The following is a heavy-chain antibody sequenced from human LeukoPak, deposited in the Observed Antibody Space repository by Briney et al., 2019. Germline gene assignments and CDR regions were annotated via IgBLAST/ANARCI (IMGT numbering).Heavy chain of an antibody. D-gene: IGHD3-22*01. J-gene: IGHJ2*01. CDR3: ARYLGDSSGYYVLDWYFDL. Sequence: GGSLRLSCAASGFTFSSYWMSWVRQAPGKGLEWVANIKQDGSEKYYVDSVKGRFTISRDNAKNSLYLQMNSLRAEDTAVYYCARYLGDSSGYYVLDWYFDLWGRGTLVTVSS. V-gene: IGHV3-7*01. CDR2: IKQDGSEK. CDR1: GFTFSSYW.